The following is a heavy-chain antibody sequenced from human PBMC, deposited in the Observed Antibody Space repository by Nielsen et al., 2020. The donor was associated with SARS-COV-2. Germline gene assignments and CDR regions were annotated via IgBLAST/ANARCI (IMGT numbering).Heavy chain of an antibody. CDR1: GFSFSSYE. CDR2: INWNGGST. D-gene: IGHD3-10*01. CDR3: ARDGGDGYYYYGMDV. J-gene: IGHJ6*02. V-gene: IGHV3-20*01. Sequence: GASMKISYAASGFSFSSYEMNWVRQAPGKGLEWVSGINWNGGSTGYADSVKGRFTISRDNAKNSLYLQMNSLRAEDTALYHCARDGGDGYYYYGMDVWGQGTTVTVSS.